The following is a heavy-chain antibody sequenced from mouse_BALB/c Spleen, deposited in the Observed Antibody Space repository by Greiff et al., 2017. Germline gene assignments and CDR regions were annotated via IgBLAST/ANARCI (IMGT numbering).Heavy chain of an antibody. Sequence: QVQLQQSGAELAKPGASVKMSCKASGYTFTSYWMHWVKQRPGQGLEWIGYINPSTGYTEYNQKFKDKATLTADKSSSTAYMQLSSLTSENSAVYYCARWGYDKGAWFAYWGQGTLVTVSA. D-gene: IGHD2-2*01. CDR2: INPSTGYT. J-gene: IGHJ3*01. CDR3: ARWGYDKGAWFAY. V-gene: IGHV1-7*01. CDR1: GYTFTSYW.